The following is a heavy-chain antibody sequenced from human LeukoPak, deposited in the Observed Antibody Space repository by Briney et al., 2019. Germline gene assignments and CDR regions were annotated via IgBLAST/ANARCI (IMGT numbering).Heavy chain of an antibody. J-gene: IGHJ5*02. Sequence: SETLSLTCAVSGGSISSSNWWSWVRQPPGKGLEWIGEIYHSGSTNYNPSLKSRVTISVDKSKNQFSLKLSSVTAADTAVYYCARGRSYYDSSGYWASWGQGTLVTVSS. D-gene: IGHD3-22*01. CDR3: ARGRSYYDSSGYWAS. CDR2: IYHSGST. V-gene: IGHV4-4*02. CDR1: GGSISSSNW.